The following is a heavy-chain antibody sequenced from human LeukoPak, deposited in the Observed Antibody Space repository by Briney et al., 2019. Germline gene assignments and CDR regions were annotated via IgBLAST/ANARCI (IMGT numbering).Heavy chain of an antibody. V-gene: IGHV1-2*04. J-gene: IGHJ4*02. CDR3: ARHKQGSSWYYFDY. CDR1: GYTFTGYY. Sequence: ASVKVSCKASGYTFTGYYMHRVRQAPGQGLEWMGWINPNSGGTNYAQKFQGWVTMTRDTSISTAYMELSRLRSDDTAVYYCARHKQGSSWYYFDYWGQGTLVTVSS. D-gene: IGHD6-13*01. CDR2: INPNSGGT.